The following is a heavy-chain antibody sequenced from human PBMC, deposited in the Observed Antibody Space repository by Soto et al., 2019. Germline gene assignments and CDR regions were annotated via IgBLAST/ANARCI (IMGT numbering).Heavy chain of an antibody. CDR1: GGSISSGGYS. J-gene: IGHJ3*02. CDR3: ASSSGCSSTSCYNHDAFDI. D-gene: IGHD2-2*01. V-gene: IGHV4-30-2*01. CDR2: IYHSGST. Sequence: QLQLQESGSGLVKPSQTLSLTCAVSGGSISSGGYSWSWIRQPPGKGLEWIGYIYHSGSTYYNPSLKSRVTISVDRSKNQFSLKLSSVTAADTAVYYCASSSGCSSTSCYNHDAFDIWGQGTMVTVSS.